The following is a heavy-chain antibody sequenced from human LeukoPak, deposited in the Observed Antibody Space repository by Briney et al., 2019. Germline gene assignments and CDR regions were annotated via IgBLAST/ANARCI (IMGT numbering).Heavy chain of an antibody. Sequence: ASVKVSCKASGYTFTNYAISWVRQAPGQGLEWMGWINPNSGGTNYAQKFQGRVTMTRDKSIRTAYMELSRLTSDDTAVYYCARNIWFGESADAFDIWGQGTMVTVSS. CDR2: INPNSGGT. D-gene: IGHD3-10*01. CDR1: GYTFTNYA. CDR3: ARNIWFGESADAFDI. J-gene: IGHJ3*02. V-gene: IGHV1-2*02.